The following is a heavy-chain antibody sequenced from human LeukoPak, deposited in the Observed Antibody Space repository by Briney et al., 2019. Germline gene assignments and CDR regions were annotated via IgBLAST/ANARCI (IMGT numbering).Heavy chain of an antibody. D-gene: IGHD3-10*01. CDR3: ARAIGTMVRGVMGLDY. CDR1: GYSISSGYY. V-gene: IGHV4-38-2*02. Sequence: SETLSLTCTVSGYSISSGYYWGWILQPPGKGLEWIVSIYHSGSTYYNPSLKSRVTISVDTSKNQFSLKLSSVTAADTAVYYCARAIGTMVRGVMGLDYWGQGTLVTVSS. CDR2: IYHSGST. J-gene: IGHJ4*02.